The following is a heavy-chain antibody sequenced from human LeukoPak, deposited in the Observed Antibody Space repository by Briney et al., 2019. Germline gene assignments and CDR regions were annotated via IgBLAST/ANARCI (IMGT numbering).Heavy chain of an antibody. Sequence: SQTLSLTCDVSGGSISSGGYSWSWIRQPPGKGLEWIGYIYHSGSTYYNPSLKSRVTISVDRSKNQFSLKLSSVTAADTAVYYCARVSPKATGFDYWGQGTLVTVSS. D-gene: IGHD5-12*01. CDR2: IYHSGST. CDR3: ARVSPKATGFDY. V-gene: IGHV4-30-2*01. CDR1: GGSISSGGYS. J-gene: IGHJ4*02.